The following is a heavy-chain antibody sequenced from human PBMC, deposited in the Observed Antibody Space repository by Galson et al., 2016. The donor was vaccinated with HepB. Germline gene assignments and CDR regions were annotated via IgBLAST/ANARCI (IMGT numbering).Heavy chain of an antibody. J-gene: IGHJ5*02. CDR3: ARRAGFALQLWQKRNNWFDP. Sequence: QSGAEVKKPGESLRISCKGSGYSFTSYWISWVRQMPGKGLEWMGRIDPSDSYTNYSPSFHGHVTISADKSISTAYLQWSSLKASDTAMYYCARRAGFALQLWQKRNNWFDPWGQGTLVTVSS. V-gene: IGHV5-10-1*01. CDR1: GYSFTSYW. D-gene: IGHD5-18*01. CDR2: IDPSDSYT.